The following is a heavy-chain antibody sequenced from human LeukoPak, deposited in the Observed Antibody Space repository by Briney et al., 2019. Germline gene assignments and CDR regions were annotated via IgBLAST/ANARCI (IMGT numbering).Heavy chain of an antibody. CDR1: GGSFSGYY. J-gene: IGHJ5*02. CDR2: IYYSGST. V-gene: IGHV4-59*01. Sequence: TTSETLSLTCAVYGGSFSGYYWSWIRQPPGKGLEWIGYIYYSGSTNYNPPLKSRVTISVDTSKNQFSLKLSSVTAADTAVYYCARGAYNRNDPFDPWGQGTLVTVSA. CDR3: ARGAYNRNDPFDP. D-gene: IGHD1-20*01.